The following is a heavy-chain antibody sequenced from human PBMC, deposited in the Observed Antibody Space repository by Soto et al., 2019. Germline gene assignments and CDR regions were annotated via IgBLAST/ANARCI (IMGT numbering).Heavy chain of an antibody. J-gene: IGHJ6*02. CDR2: INHSGST. CDR1: GGSFSGYY. Sequence: SETLSLTCAVYGGSFSGYYWSWIRQPPGKGLEWIGEINHSGSTNYNPSLKSRVTMSVDTSKNQFSLKLGSVTAADTAVYYCARSMYSTSAQLYYGMDVWGQGTTVTVSS. CDR3: ARSMYSTSAQLYYGMDV. V-gene: IGHV4-34*01. D-gene: IGHD6-6*01.